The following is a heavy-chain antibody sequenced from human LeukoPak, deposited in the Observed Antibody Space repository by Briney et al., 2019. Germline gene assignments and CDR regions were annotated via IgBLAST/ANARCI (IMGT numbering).Heavy chain of an antibody. CDR3: AKDRGQQGTRGPFDY. J-gene: IGHJ4*02. D-gene: IGHD6-13*01. Sequence: GGSLRLSCAASGFTFSTYGMHWVRQAPGKGLEWVAVISYDGSNKFYADSVKGRFTISRDNSKNTLYLQMNSLRAEDTAVFYCAKDRGQQGTRGPFDYWGQGTLVPVPS. V-gene: IGHV3-30*18. CDR1: GFTFSTYG. CDR2: ISYDGSNK.